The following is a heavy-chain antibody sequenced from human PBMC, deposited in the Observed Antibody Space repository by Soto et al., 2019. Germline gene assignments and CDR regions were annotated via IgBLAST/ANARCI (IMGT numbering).Heavy chain of an antibody. CDR3: EGSWT. CDR1: GFTIWNYA. V-gene: IGHV3-23*01. Sequence: HGGSPRLCCAASGFTIWNYAMSWVRQAPGKALEWVSGISGSSDRTYYADSVKGRFTISKDTSSNTLYLQMNSLRVEDTAVYHCEGSWTWGQGTMVTVSS. D-gene: IGHD5-12*01. J-gene: IGHJ3*01. CDR2: ISGSSDRT.